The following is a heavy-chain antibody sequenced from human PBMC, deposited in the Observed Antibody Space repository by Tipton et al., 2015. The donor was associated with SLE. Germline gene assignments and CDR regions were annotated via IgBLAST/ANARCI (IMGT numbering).Heavy chain of an antibody. J-gene: IGHJ4*02. V-gene: IGHV4-61*09. Sequence: TLSLTCTVSGGSISSGSYYWSWIRQPAGKGLEWIGHIYTSGSTNYNPSLKSRVTISVDTSKNQFSLKLSSVTAADTAVYYCARNRGDFDVDTAMPPDYWGQGTLVTVSS. D-gene: IGHD5-18*01. CDR1: GGSISSGSYY. CDR2: IYTSGST. CDR3: ARNRGDFDVDTAMPPDY.